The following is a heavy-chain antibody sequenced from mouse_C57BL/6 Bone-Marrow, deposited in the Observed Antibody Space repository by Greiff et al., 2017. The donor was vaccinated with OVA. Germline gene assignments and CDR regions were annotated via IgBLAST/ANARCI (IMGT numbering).Heavy chain of an antibody. CDR2: INPSSGYT. CDR1: GYTFPSYW. Sequence: QVQLKQSGAELAKPGASVKLSCKASGYTFPSYWMHWVKQRPGQGLEWIGYINPSSGYTKYNQKFKDKATLTADKSSSTAYMQLSSLTYEDSAVYYCARWNYGSSYRSYWYFDVWGTGTTVTVSS. J-gene: IGHJ1*03. V-gene: IGHV1-7*01. D-gene: IGHD1-1*01. CDR3: ARWNYGSSYRSYWYFDV.